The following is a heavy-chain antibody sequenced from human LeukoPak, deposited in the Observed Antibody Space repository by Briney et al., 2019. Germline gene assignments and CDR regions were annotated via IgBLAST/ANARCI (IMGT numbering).Heavy chain of an antibody. J-gene: IGHJ4*02. CDR2: INPNSGGT. Sequence: ASVKVSCKAPGYTFTDYYMHWVRQAPGQGLEWMGWINPNSGGTNYAQKFYARVTMTRDTSISTAYMELSRLRSDDTAVFYCARSPDILTGENFDYWGQGTLVTVSS. V-gene: IGHV1-2*02. CDR1: GYTFTDYY. CDR3: ARSPDILTGENFDY. D-gene: IGHD3-9*01.